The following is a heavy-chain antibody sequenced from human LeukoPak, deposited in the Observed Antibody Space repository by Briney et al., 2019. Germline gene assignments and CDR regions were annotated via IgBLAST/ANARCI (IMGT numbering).Heavy chain of an antibody. CDR3: ARATGDYFDWLFQEAFDI. J-gene: IGHJ3*02. Sequence: SETLSLTCTVSGGSISSYYWSWIRQPPGKGLEWIGYIYYSGSTNYNPSLKSRVHISVDTSKNQFSLKLSSVTAADTAVYYCARATGDYFDWLFQEAFDIWGQGTMVTVSS. D-gene: IGHD3-9*01. V-gene: IGHV4-59*01. CDR1: GGSISSYY. CDR2: IYYSGST.